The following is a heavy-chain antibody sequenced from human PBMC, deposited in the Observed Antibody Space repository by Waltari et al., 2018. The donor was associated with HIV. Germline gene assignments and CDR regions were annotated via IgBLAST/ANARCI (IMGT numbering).Heavy chain of an antibody. CDR2: INPNSGGT. CDR3: ARGPYYDSSGLPPAFVDY. CDR1: GYTFTGYY. Sequence: QVQLVQSGAEVKKPGASVKVSCKASGYTFTGYYMHWVRQAPGQGLEWMGWINPNSGGTNYAQKFQGRVTMTRDTSISTAYMELSRLRSDDTAVYYCARGPYYDSSGLPPAFVDYWGQGTLVTVSS. D-gene: IGHD3-22*01. V-gene: IGHV1-2*02. J-gene: IGHJ4*02.